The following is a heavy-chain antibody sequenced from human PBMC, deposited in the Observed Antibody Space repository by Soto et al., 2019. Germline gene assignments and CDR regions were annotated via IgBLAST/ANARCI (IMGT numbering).Heavy chain of an antibody. J-gene: IGHJ4*02. D-gene: IGHD3-3*01. CDR3: ARDRAPIFGVVTHPLNY. Sequence: GSLRLSCAASGFTFSSYAMHWVRQAPGKGLEWVAVISYDGSNKYYADSVKGRFTISRDNSENTLYLQTNSLRAEDTAVYYCARDRAPIFGVVTHPLNYWGQGTLVTVSS. CDR2: ISYDGSNK. V-gene: IGHV3-30-3*01. CDR1: GFTFSSYA.